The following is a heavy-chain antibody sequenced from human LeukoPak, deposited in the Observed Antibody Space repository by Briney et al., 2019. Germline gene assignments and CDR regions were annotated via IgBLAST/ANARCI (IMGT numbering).Heavy chain of an antibody. CDR1: GYSISSGYY. V-gene: IGHV4-38-2*01. J-gene: IGHJ5*02. CDR3: ARRKIAAAGNFLGKSLEGWFDR. CDR2: IYHSGST. D-gene: IGHD6-13*01. Sequence: SETLSLTCAVAGYSISSGYYWGWIRPPPGKGLEGIGIIYHSGSTYYNPSLKSPVTISVDTSKNQFSLKLSSVTAADTAVYYCARRKIAAAGNFLGKSLEGWFDRWGQGTLVTASS.